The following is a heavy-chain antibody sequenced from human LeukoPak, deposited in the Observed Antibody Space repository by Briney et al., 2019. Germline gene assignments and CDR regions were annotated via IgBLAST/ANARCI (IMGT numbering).Heavy chain of an antibody. D-gene: IGHD5-18*01. CDR3: AKERGGGGYSYGQYYLDY. CDR1: GFTFSSYG. Sequence: GGSLRLSCAASGFTFSSYGMHWVRQAPGKGLEWVAVIWYDGSNKYYADSVKGRFTISRDNSKNTLYLQMNSLRAEDTAVYYCAKERGGGGYSYGQYYLDYWGQGTLVTVSS. V-gene: IGHV3-33*06. J-gene: IGHJ4*02. CDR2: IWYDGSNK.